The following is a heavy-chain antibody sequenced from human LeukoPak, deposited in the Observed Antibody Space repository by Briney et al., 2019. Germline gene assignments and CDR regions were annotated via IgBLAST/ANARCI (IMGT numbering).Heavy chain of an antibody. V-gene: IGHV4-59*12. Sequence: PSETLSLTCTVSGGSISSYYWSWIRQPPGKGLEWIGYIYYSGSTNYNPSLKSRVTISVDTSKDQFSLRLSSVTAADTAVYYCARRSSGRPVDYWGQGTLVTVSS. J-gene: IGHJ4*02. CDR2: IYYSGST. D-gene: IGHD3-3*01. CDR3: ARRSSGRPVDY. CDR1: GGSISSYY.